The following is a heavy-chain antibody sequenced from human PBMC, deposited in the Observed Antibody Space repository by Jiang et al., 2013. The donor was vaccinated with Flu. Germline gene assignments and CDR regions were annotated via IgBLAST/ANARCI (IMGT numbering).Heavy chain of an antibody. CDR3: ARDRGIAGAAPSLGDYYDGLDV. CDR1: GASISSYY. D-gene: IGHD6-13*01. CDR2: IYYSGST. J-gene: IGHJ6*02. V-gene: IGHV4-59*01. Sequence: LLKPSETLSLTCTVSGASISSYYWSWIRQPPGQGLEWVGYIYYSGSTNYNPSLKSRVTISVDTSKNQFSLNLRSVTAADTAVYYCARDRGIAGAAPSLGDYYDGLDVWGQGTTVTVSS.